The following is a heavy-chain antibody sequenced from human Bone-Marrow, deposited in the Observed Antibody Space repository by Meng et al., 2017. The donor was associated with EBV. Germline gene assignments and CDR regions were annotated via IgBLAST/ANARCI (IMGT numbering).Heavy chain of an antibody. J-gene: IGHJ4*02. Sequence: EVQLVESGGGLVKPGGSLRLSCSASGFTFSSYSMNWVRQAPGKGLEWVSSISSSSSYIYYADSVKGRFTISRDNAKNSLYLQMNSLRAEDTAVYYCARVSGVLGSGSYRVDYWGQGTLVTVAS. CDR2: ISSSSSYI. CDR1: GFTFSSYS. V-gene: IGHV3-21*01. D-gene: IGHD3-10*01. CDR3: ARVSGVLGSGSYRVDY.